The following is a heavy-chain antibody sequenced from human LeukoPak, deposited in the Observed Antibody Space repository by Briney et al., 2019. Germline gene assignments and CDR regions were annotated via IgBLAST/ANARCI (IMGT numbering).Heavy chain of an antibody. D-gene: IGHD3-22*01. CDR3: ARVVSHDSSGYYSYWYFDL. CDR1: GYTFTGYY. V-gene: IGHV1-2*02. J-gene: IGHJ2*01. Sequence: ASVKVSCKASGYTFTGYYMHWVRQAPGQGLEWVGWINPNSGGTHFAQKFQGRVAMTRDTSIDTAYMELTTLRSDDTAVYYCARVVSHDSSGYYSYWYFDLWGRGTLVTVSS. CDR2: INPNSGGT.